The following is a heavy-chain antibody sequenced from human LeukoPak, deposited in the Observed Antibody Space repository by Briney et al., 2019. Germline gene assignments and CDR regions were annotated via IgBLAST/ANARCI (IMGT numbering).Heavy chain of an antibody. CDR3: ARVGSSGRYDY. J-gene: IGHJ4*02. CDR2: ISYDGSNK. D-gene: IGHD6-19*01. Sequence: GGSLRLSCAASGFTFSSYAMHWVRQAPGKGLEWVAVISYDGSNKYYADSVKGRFTISRDNSKNTLYLQMNSLRAEDTAVYYCARVGSSGRYDYWGQGTLVTVS. CDR1: GFTFSSYA. V-gene: IGHV3-30*04.